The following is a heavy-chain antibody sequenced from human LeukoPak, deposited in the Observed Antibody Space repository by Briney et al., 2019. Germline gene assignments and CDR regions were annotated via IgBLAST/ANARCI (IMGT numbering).Heavy chain of an antibody. CDR2: ISSSGIST. CDR3: AKTPGGIAVAAVNYFDY. D-gene: IGHD6-19*01. CDR1: GFTFSNYV. Sequence: PGGSLRLSCAASGFTFSNYVMSWVRQAPGKGLGWVSTISSSGISTYYADSVKGRFTISRDNSKNTLYLQMNSLRAEDTAVYYCAKTPGGIAVAAVNYFDYWGQGTLLTVSS. V-gene: IGHV3-23*01. J-gene: IGHJ4*02.